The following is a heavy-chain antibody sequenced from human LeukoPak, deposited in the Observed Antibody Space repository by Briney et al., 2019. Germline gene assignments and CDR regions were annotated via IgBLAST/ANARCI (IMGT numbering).Heavy chain of an antibody. D-gene: IGHD6-25*01. V-gene: IGHV3-66*01. Sequence: GGSLRLSCAASGFTVSRNYMSWVREAPGKGLEWVSVIYSGGSTYYADSVKGRFTISRDNSKNTLYIQMNSLRAEDTAVYYCARDRGIIAAPHGMDVWGQGTTVTVSS. CDR3: ARDRGIIAAPHGMDV. CDR1: GFTVSRNY. J-gene: IGHJ6*02. CDR2: IYSGGST.